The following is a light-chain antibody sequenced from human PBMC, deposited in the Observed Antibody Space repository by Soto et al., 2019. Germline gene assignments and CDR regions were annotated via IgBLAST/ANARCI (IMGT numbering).Light chain of an antibody. J-gene: IGLJ1*01. CDR2: GVS. Sequence: QSALTQPASVSGSPGQSITISCTGTSSDVGAYKYVSWYQQHPGKAPKLIIYGVSNRPSGVSNPFSGSKSGNTAFLTISGLQPEDEADYYCSSFTGTTTLDVFGTGTKVTVL. CDR3: SSFTGTTTLDV. CDR1: SSDVGAYKY. V-gene: IGLV2-14*03.